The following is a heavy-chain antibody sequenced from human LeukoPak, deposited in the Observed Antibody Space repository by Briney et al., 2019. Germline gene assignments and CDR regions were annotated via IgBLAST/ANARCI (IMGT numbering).Heavy chain of an antibody. J-gene: IGHJ4*02. CDR3: AMSPINYYDSSGFDY. Sequence: ASVKVSCKASGYTLTGYYMHWVRQAPGQGLEWMGWINTNSGGTNYAQKFQGRVTMTRDTSISTAYMELSRLRSDDTAVHYCAMSPINYYDSSGFDYWGQGTLVTVSS. D-gene: IGHD3-22*01. CDR1: GYTLTGYY. V-gene: IGHV1-2*02. CDR2: INTNSGGT.